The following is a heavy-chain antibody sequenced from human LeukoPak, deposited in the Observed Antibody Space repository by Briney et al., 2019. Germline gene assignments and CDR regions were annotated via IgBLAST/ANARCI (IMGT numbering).Heavy chain of an antibody. J-gene: IGHJ4*02. V-gene: IGHV1-69*13. D-gene: IGHD3-10*01. CDR2: IIPIFGTP. Sequence: ASVNVSCKASGGTFSSYAISWVRQAPGQGLEWMGGIIPIFGTPNYAQKFQGRVTITADESTSTAYMELSSLRSEDTAVYYCASLWFGETDDYWGQGTLVTVSS. CDR1: GGTFSSYA. CDR3: ASLWFGETDDY.